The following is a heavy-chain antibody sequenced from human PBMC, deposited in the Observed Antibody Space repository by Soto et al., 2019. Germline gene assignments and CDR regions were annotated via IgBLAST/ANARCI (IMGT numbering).Heavy chain of an antibody. CDR3: ARDTDDSSGYYPYYFDY. V-gene: IGHV3-11*06. CDR2: ISSSSSYT. D-gene: IGHD3-22*01. J-gene: IGHJ4*02. CDR1: GFTFSDYY. Sequence: GGSLRLSCAASGFTFSDYYMSWIRQAPGKGLEWVSYISSSSSYTNYADSVKGRFTISRDNAKNSLYLQMNSLRAEDTAAYYCARDTDDSSGYYPYYFDYWGQGTLVTVSS.